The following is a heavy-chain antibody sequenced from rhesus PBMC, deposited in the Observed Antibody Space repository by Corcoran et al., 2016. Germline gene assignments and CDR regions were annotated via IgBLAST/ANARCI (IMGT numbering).Heavy chain of an antibody. Sequence: QVQLQESGPGLVKPSETLSLTCAVSGASISSYWWNWLRQPPGKGLEWIGDINGNSGSTNYNPALKSRVTISKDASKNQFSLKLSSLTAADTAVYYCAREYLGTWGQGVLVTVSS. CDR1: GASISSYW. CDR2: INGNSGST. V-gene: IGHV4-80*01. D-gene: IGHD1-1*01. CDR3: AREYLGT. J-gene: IGHJ4*01.